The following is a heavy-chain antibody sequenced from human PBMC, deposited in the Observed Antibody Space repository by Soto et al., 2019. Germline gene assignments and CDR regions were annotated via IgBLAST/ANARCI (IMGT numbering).Heavy chain of an antibody. CDR3: ALYQSNYSDSTKDAFDS. V-gene: IGHV2-70*04. Sequence: PALTLPLACAGARCSLNTPGVAVGWIRQPPGKALEWLARIAWDDDKFYSTSLKTRLTISKDTSKHQVVLTMTNMDTVDTATYYCALYQSNYSDSTKDAFDSWGQGTMVTVSS. CDR2: IAWDDDK. CDR1: RCSLNTPGVA. J-gene: IGHJ3*02. D-gene: IGHD3-22*01.